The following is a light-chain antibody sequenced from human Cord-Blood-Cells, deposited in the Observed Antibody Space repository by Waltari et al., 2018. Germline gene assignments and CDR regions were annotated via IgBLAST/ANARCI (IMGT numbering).Light chain of an antibody. CDR3: QQSYSTPLT. CDR1: QSISSY. Sequence: DIQMTQSPSSLSASVGDRVTITCRASQSISSYLNWYQQKPGKAPKLLIYAASSLQSGVPSRFSGSGSGTDFTLTISSLHPEDFAPYYCQQSYSTPLTFGGGTKVEIK. J-gene: IGKJ4*01. CDR2: AAS. V-gene: IGKV1-39*01.